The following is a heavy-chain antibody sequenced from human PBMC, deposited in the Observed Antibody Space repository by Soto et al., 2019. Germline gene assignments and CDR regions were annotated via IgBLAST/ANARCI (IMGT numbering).Heavy chain of an antibody. CDR1: GYTFTIYC. J-gene: IGHJ4*02. CDR2: INPSCGSP. CDR3: ARLVMTAFGY. D-gene: IGHD2-15*01. Sequence: ASVKVSCKASGYTFTIYCMHWVRQAPGQGLEWMGIINPSCGSPSYAQKFQGRVTMTRDTSTSTVYMELSSLRSEGTAVYYCARLVMTAFGYWGQGTLVTVSS. V-gene: IGHV1-46*01.